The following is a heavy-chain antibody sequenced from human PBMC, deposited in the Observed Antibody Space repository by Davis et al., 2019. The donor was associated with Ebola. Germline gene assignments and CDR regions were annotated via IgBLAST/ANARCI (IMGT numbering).Heavy chain of an antibody. J-gene: IGHJ5*02. CDR1: GGSISDSSYY. D-gene: IGHD3-3*01. Sequence: MPGGSLRLSCTVSGGSISDSSYYWGWLRQPPRKGLEWIGSIYYSGITYYNPSLKSRVTISVDTSKNQFSLKLRSVTAADTAVYYCARQGWSGYSLRHWLDPWGRGTLVTVSS. CDR2: IYYSGIT. CDR3: ARQGWSGYSLRHWLDP. V-gene: IGHV4-39*01.